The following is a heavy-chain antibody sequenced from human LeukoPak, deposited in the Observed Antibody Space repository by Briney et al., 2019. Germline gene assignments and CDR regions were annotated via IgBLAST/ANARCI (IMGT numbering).Heavy chain of an antibody. CDR2: ISYDGSNK. J-gene: IGHJ4*02. CDR3: AKDPHYCSGGSCSGFLTY. V-gene: IGHV3-30*18. CDR1: GFTFSSYG. Sequence: GGSLRLSCAASGFTFSSYGMHWVRQAPGKGLEWVAVISYDGSNKYYADSVKGRFTISRDNSQNTLYLQMNSLRAEDTAVYYCAKDPHYCSGGSCSGFLTYWGQGTLVTVSS. D-gene: IGHD2-15*01.